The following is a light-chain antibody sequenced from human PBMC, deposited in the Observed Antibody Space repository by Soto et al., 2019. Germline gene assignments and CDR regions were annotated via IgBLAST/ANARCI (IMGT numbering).Light chain of an antibody. CDR1: SSDVGGYNY. J-gene: IGLJ1*01. CDR3: CSYAGSSFV. V-gene: IGLV2-11*01. CDR2: DVS. Sequence: QSVLTQPRSVSGSPGQSVTISCTGTSSDVGGYNYVSWYQQHPGKDPKLMIYDVSKWPSGVPDRFSGSKSGNTASLTISGLQAEDEADYYCCSYAGSSFVFGTGTKLTVL.